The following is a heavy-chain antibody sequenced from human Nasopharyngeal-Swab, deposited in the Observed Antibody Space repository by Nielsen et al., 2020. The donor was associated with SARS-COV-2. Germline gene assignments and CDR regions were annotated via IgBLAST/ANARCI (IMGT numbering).Heavy chain of an antibody. D-gene: IGHD6-6*01. CDR3: ARGRGEYSSSSVFFDY. J-gene: IGHJ4*02. CDR2: INHSGST. V-gene: IGHV4-34*01. Sequence: GSLRLSCAVYGGSFSGYYWSWIRQPPGKGLEWIGEINHSGSTSYNPSLKSRVTISVDTSKNQFSLKLSSVTAADTAVYYCARGRGEYSSSSVFFDYWGQGTLVTVSS. CDR1: GGSFSGYY.